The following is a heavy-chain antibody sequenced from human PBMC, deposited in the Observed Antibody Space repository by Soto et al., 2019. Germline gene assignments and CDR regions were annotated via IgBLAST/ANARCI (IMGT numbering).Heavy chain of an antibody. CDR1: GASLNSDY. CDR3: ARFTYKSGFNWFDS. J-gene: IGHJ5*01. Sequence: QVQLQESGPGLVKPSETLSLTCTVSGASLNSDYWSWIRQSPGKGLEWIGYIYHMGGTDYNPSLTSRVAISIAKSKNQFSRNLRSVTAADTGVYFCARFTYKSGFNWFDSWGQGTQVTVSS. CDR2: IYHMGGT. V-gene: IGHV4-59*03. D-gene: IGHD5-12*01.